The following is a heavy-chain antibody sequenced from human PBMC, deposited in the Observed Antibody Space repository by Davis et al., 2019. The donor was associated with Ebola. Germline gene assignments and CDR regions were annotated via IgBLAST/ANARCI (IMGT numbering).Heavy chain of an antibody. CDR3: ARGPKGSGRSGSYFLAGS. CDR1: GFSFSTYG. CDR2: ISYNGNYE. D-gene: IGHD1-26*01. Sequence: GESLKISCAASGFSFSTYGMHWVRQAPGKGLEWVAVISYNGNYENYVDSVKGRFTISRDNSDNTLYLQMNSLRAEDTAVYYCARGPKGSGRSGSYFLAGSWGQGTLVTVSS. V-gene: IGHV3-30*03. J-gene: IGHJ5*02.